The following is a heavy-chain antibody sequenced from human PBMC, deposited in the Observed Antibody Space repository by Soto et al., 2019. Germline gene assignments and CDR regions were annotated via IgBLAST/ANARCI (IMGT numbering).Heavy chain of an antibody. CDR2: ISGSGGST. D-gene: IGHD5-12*01. CDR3: AKARGYSGYDHPGPYYYYYGMDV. V-gene: IGHV3-23*01. CDR1: GFTFSSYA. J-gene: IGHJ6*02. Sequence: PGGSLRLSCAASGFTFSSYAMSWVRQAPGKGLEWVSAISGSGGSTYYADSVKGRFTISRDNSKNTLCLQMNSLRAEDTAVYYCAKARGYSGYDHPGPYYYYYGMDVWGQGTTVTVSS.